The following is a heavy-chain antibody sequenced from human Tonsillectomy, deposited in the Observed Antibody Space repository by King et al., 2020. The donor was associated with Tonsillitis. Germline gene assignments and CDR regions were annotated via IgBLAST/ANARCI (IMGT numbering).Heavy chain of an antibody. Sequence: VQLQQWGAGLLKPSETLSLTCAVSGGSFSGYYWSWIRQPPGKGLEWIGEINHSGSTNYNPSLKSRVTISVDTSKNQFSLKLSSVTAADTAVYYCARGIAAAGDYWGQGTLVTVSS. CDR3: ARGIAAAGDY. CDR1: GGSFSGYY. V-gene: IGHV4-34*01. J-gene: IGHJ4*02. D-gene: IGHD6-13*01. CDR2: INHSGST.